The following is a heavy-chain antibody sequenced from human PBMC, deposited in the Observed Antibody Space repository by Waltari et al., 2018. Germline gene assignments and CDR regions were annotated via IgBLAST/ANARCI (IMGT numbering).Heavy chain of an antibody. CDR1: GFGLKNYG. D-gene: IGHD4-17*01. V-gene: IGHV3-33*01. J-gene: IGHJ6*02. CDR2: FWYDGSNK. CDR3: ARDDHGDYEYYGMDV. Sequence: QVQLVESGGGVVQPGRSLRLYCAASGFGLKNYGLHWGRQAPGKGLESVAVFWYDGSNKFYAESVKGRFTISRDNSENTVYLQMKSLRVEDTAVYYCARDDHGDYEYYGMDVWGPGTTVTVSS.